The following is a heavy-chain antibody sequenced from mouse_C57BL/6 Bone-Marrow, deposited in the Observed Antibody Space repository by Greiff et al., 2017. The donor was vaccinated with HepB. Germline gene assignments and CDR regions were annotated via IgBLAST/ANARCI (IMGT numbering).Heavy chain of an antibody. CDR2: ISSGSSTI. J-gene: IGHJ1*03. D-gene: IGHD1-1*01. V-gene: IGHV5-17*01. Sequence: EVKLVESGGGLVKPGGSLKLSCAASGFTFSDYGMHWVRQAPEKGLEWVAYISSGSSTIYYADTVKGRFIISRDNAKTTLFLQMTSLRSEDTAMYYCARGPYGSSYWYFDVWGTGTTVTVSS. CDR1: GFTFSDYG. CDR3: ARGPYGSSYWYFDV.